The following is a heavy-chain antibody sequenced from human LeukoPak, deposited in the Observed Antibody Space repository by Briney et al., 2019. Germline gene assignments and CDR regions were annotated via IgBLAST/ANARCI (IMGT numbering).Heavy chain of an antibody. D-gene: IGHD3-10*01. Sequence: GGSLRLSCATSGFTFSNYWMSWVRQAPGKGLEWVANINQDGSEKYYVDSVEGRFTISKDNAKNSLYLQMNSLRAEDTAVYYCARDGSYSGSGSPSYYWGQGTLVTVSS. CDR1: GFTFSNYW. V-gene: IGHV3-7*03. CDR2: INQDGSEK. J-gene: IGHJ4*02. CDR3: ARDGSYSGSGSPSYY.